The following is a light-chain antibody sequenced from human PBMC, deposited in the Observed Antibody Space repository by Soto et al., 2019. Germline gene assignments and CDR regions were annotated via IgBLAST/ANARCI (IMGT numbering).Light chain of an antibody. CDR2: GAS. CDR3: QQYDNWPRT. V-gene: IGKV3-15*01. J-gene: IGKJ1*01. Sequence: ETVMTQSPGTLSVSPGERATLSCRASQTVGRNLAWYQQKPGQAPRLLTYGASTRATGIPARFSGRGSGTEFTLTMSSLQSEDFAVYYCQQYDNWPRTFGQGTKVDIK. CDR1: QTVGRN.